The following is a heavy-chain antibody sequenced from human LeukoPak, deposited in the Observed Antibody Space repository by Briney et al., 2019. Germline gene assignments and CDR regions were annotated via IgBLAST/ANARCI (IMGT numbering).Heavy chain of an antibody. V-gene: IGHV3-7*01. D-gene: IGHD2-8*02. CDR3: TRDTEGTLDY. Sequence: GGSLRLSCSASGFTFTNSWMAWVRQAPGKGPEWVANIKQDASTKHYADSLKGRFTISRDNPKNSLYLQMNNLRADDTAIYYCTRDTEGTLDYWGQGILVTVAS. J-gene: IGHJ4*02. CDR1: GFTFTNSW. CDR2: IKQDASTK.